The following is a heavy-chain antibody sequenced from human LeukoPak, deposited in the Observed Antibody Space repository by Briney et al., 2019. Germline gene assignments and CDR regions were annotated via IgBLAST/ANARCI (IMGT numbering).Heavy chain of an antibody. D-gene: IGHD6-6*01. CDR3: ARGRYYYSSSEGGWFDP. Sequence: PSETLSLTCTVSGGSISSYYWSWIRQPAGKGLEWIGRIYTSGSTDYNPSLKSRVTMSVDTSKNQFSLKLSSVTAADTAVYYCARGRYYYSSSEGGWFDPWGQGTLVTVSS. V-gene: IGHV4-4*07. J-gene: IGHJ5*02. CDR2: IYTSGST. CDR1: GGSISSYY.